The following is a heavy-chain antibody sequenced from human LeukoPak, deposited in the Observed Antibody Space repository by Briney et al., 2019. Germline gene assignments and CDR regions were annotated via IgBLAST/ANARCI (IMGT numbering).Heavy chain of an antibody. CDR2: VYYSGST. Sequence: SETLSLTCTVSGGSFEHYFWSWIRQPPGKGLEWIGYVYYSGSTDYSPSLKSRLTISADTSKNQFSLKLSSVTAADTAVYYCASHRRSHGTEYWGQGTLVTVSS. D-gene: IGHD5-18*01. J-gene: IGHJ4*02. CDR3: ASHRRSHGTEY. V-gene: IGHV4-59*01. CDR1: GGSFEHYF.